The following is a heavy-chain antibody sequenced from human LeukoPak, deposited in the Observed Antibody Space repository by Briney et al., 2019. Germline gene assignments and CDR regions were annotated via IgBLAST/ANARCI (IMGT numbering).Heavy chain of an antibody. D-gene: IGHD7-27*01. CDR2: ITWNGGST. J-gene: IGHJ4*02. V-gene: IGHV3-20*04. CDR1: GFSFSAYN. Sequence: GGSLRLSCEVSGFSFSAYNMNWVRQAPGKGLEWVSGITWNGGSTGYADSVKGRFTISRDNAKNSLYLQMNSLGAEDTALYYCARGDANWGYYFDYWGQGTLVTVSS. CDR3: ARGDANWGYYFDY.